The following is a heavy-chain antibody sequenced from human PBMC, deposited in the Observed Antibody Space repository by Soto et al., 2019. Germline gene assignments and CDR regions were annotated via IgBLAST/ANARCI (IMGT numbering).Heavy chain of an antibody. V-gene: IGHV1-8*01. CDR3: AGVYSSSWYLNAFDI. CDR1: GYTFTSYD. J-gene: IGHJ3*02. CDR2: MNPNSGNT. Sequence: QVQLVQSGAEVKKPGASVKVSCKASGYTFTSYDINWVRQATGQGLEWMGWMNPNSGNTGYAQKFQGRVTMTRNTSISTAYMELRSLRSEDTAVYYCAGVYSSSWYLNAFDIWGQGTMVTVSS. D-gene: IGHD6-13*01.